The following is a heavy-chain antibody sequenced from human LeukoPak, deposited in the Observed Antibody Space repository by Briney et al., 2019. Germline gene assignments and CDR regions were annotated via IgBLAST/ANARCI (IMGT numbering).Heavy chain of an antibody. CDR3: AKAPVTTCSGAYCYPFDY. D-gene: IGHD2-21*01. V-gene: IGHV3-21*04. J-gene: IGHJ4*02. Sequence: GGSLRLSCEASGFIFNGYTMNWVRQAPGKGLEWVSSISSSGTNMYYADSVKGRFTISRDNAKNSLSLQMNSLRAEDAAVYYCAKAPVTTCSGAYCYPFDYWGQGTLVTVSS. CDR1: GFIFNGYT. CDR2: ISSSGTNM.